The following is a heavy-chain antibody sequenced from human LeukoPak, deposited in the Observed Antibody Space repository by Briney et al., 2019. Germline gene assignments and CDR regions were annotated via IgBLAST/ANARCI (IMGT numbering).Heavy chain of an antibody. V-gene: IGHV3-48*03. Sequence: GGSLRLSCAASGLTFSSHEMNWVRQAPGKGLEWVSYISRSGSTIYYAHSVKGRFTISRDNAKNSLYLQMNSLRAEDTAVYYCARAYSERYGLGYYYMDVWGKGTTVTISS. CDR3: ARAYSERYGLGYYYMDV. CDR2: ISRSGSTI. CDR1: GLTFSSHE. D-gene: IGHD1-26*01. J-gene: IGHJ6*03.